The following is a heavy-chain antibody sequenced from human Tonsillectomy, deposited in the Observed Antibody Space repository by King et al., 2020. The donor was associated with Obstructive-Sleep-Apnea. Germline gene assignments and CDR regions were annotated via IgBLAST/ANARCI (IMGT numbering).Heavy chain of an antibody. Sequence: LQLQESGPGLVKPSGTLSLTCAVSGGSISSSNWWSWVRQSPGKGLVWIGETYHSGSTNYNPSLKSRVTISVDESNNQCPLRLRSLTAADTAVYYCATSRVYGDYLLDHWGQGTLVTVSS. CDR3: ATSRVYGDYLLDH. CDR2: TYHSGST. V-gene: IGHV4-4*02. CDR1: GGSISSSNW. J-gene: IGHJ4*02. D-gene: IGHD4-17*01.